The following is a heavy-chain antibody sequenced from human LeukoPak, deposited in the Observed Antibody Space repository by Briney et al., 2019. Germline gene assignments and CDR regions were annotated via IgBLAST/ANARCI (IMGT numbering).Heavy chain of an antibody. V-gene: IGHV4-59*01. CDR3: ARVGDYGDYYYYGMDV. CDR1: VGSISSYY. D-gene: IGHD4-17*01. Sequence: PSETLSLTCTVSVGSISSYYWSWIRQPPGKGLEWIGYIYYSGSTNYNPSLKSRVTISVDTSKNQFSLKLSSVTAADTAVYYCARVGDYGDYYYYGMDVWGQGTTVTVSS. J-gene: IGHJ6*02. CDR2: IYYSGST.